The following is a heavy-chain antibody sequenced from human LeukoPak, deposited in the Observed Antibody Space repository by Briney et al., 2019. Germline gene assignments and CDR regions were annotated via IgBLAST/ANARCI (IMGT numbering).Heavy chain of an antibody. J-gene: IGHJ4*02. CDR1: GFTVSSNY. Sequence: GGSLRLSCAASGFTVSSNYMSWVRQAPGRGLEWVSVIYSGGSTYYADSVKGRFTISRDNSKNTLYLQMNSLRAEDTAVYYCARDHPNYYDSNGFDYWGQGTLVTVSS. CDR2: IYSGGST. CDR3: ARDHPNYYDSNGFDY. D-gene: IGHD3-22*01. V-gene: IGHV3-53*01.